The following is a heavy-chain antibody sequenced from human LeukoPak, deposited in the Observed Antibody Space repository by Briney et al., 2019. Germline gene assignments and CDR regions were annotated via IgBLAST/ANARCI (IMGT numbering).Heavy chain of an antibody. V-gene: IGHV1-18*01. CDR1: GGTFSSYA. D-gene: IGHD4-11*01. J-gene: IGHJ4*02. CDR2: ISAYNGKI. Sequence: ASVKVSCKASGGTFSSYAISWVRQAPGQGLEWMEWISAYNGKINYVQNLQGRVTMTTDTSTDTAYMELKSLTSDDTALYYCARTTLTNARACYFDYWGQGTLVTVSS. CDR3: ARTTLTNARACYFDY.